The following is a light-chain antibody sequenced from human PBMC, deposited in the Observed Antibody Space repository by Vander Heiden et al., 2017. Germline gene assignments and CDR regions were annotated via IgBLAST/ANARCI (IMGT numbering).Light chain of an antibody. CDR1: SGSVSTSYY. Sequence: QTVVTQEPSLSVSPGGTVTPTCGLSSGSVSTSYYPSWFQQTPGQSPRTLIYSTNTRSSGVPDRFSGAILGNKAALTITGAQADDECDYYCVLYMNSDIWVFGGGTKLTVL. CDR3: VLYMNSDIWV. CDR2: STN. J-gene: IGLJ3*02. V-gene: IGLV8-61*01.